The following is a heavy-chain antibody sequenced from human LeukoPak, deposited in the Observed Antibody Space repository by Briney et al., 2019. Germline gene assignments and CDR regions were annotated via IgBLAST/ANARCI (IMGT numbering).Heavy chain of an antibody. V-gene: IGHV4-34*01. D-gene: IGHD3-10*01. CDR2: INHSGST. CDR3: ARGRGSAYYYGSGSRYFDY. J-gene: IGHJ4*02. CDR1: GGSFSGYY. Sequence: PSETLSLTCAVYGGSFSGYYWSWIRQPPGKGLEWIGEINHSGSTNYNPSLESRVTISVDTSKNQFSLKLSSVTAADTAVYYCARGRGSAYYYGSGSRYFDYWGQGTLVTVSS.